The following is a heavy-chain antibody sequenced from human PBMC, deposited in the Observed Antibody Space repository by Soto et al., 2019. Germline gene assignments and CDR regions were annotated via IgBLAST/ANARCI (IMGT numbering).Heavy chain of an antibody. CDR3: AYSTGWYRHDV. D-gene: IGHD6-19*01. Sequence: QVQLQESGPGLVKPSGTLSLTCAVSGDSISNSRWWTWVRQPPGKGLEWIGDIFHSGDTNYNPSRKSRVFISVDQSQNQFSLKVSSVTAADTAVYYCAYSTGWYRHDVWGQGTLVTVSS. J-gene: IGHJ3*01. V-gene: IGHV4-4*02. CDR2: IFHSGDT. CDR1: GDSISNSRW.